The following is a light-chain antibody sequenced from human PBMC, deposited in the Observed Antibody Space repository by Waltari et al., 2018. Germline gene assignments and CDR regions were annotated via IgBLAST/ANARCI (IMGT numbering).Light chain of an antibody. CDR1: HHL. Sequence: QSALTPPASVSGSPGPSITIPCSGPHHLVPWYPQFPGKVPKLVIYATTERPSGVSNRFSGSKSGDTASLTISGLQPGDEADYYCCSYEPFNRVFGGGTKLTVL. CDR2: ATT. J-gene: IGLJ3*02. CDR3: CSYEPFNRV. V-gene: IGLV2-23*01.